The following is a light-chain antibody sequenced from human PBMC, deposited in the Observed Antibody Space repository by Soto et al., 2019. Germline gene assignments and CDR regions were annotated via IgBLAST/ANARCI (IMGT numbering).Light chain of an antibody. CDR3: QAWDSGTANVV. J-gene: IGLJ2*01. Sequence: SYELTQPPSVSVSPGQTASITCSGDKLGDKYACWYQQKPGQSPVLVICQDSKRPSGIPERFSGSNSGNTATLTISGTQAMDEADYYCQAWDSGTANVVFGGGTKLTVL. CDR1: KLGDKY. V-gene: IGLV3-1*01. CDR2: QDS.